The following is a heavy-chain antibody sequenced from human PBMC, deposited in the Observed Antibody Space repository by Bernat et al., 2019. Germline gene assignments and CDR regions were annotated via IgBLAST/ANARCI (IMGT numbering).Heavy chain of an antibody. V-gene: IGHV3-53*02. CDR1: GFTVSSNY. Sequence: EVQLVETGGGLIQPGGSLRLSCAASGFTVSSNYMSWVRQAPGKGLEWVSVIYSGGSTYYADSVKGRFTISRDNTKNTLYLQMNSLRAEDTAVYYCARDSQQLATVYWGQGTLVTVSS. D-gene: IGHD6-13*01. CDR3: ARDSQQLATVY. CDR2: IYSGGST. J-gene: IGHJ4*02.